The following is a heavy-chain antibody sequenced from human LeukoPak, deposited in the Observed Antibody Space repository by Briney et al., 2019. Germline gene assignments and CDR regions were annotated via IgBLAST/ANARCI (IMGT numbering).Heavy chain of an antibody. CDR1: GYSISSGYC. CDR2: IYHSGST. D-gene: IGHD3-3*01. J-gene: IGHJ3*02. CDR3: ARRLYDFWSGYPDDAFDI. V-gene: IGHV4-38-2*01. Sequence: SETLSLTCAVSGYSISSGYCWGWIRQPPGKGLEWIGSIYHSGSTYYNPSLKSRVTISVDTSKNQSSLKLSSVTAADTAVYYCARRLYDFWSGYPDDAFDIWGQGTMVTVSS.